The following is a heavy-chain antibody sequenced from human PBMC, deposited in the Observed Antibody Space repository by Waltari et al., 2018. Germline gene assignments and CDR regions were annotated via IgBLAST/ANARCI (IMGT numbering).Heavy chain of an antibody. J-gene: IGHJ4*02. CDR2: KSYDGSNK. CDR1: GFTFSSYA. V-gene: IGHV3-30-3*01. CDR3: ASEPRGYSSSWYVDY. Sequence: QVQLVESGGGVVQPGRSLRLSCAASGFTFSSYAMHWVRPAPGRGREVVAVKSYDGSNKYYADSVKGRFTISRDNSKNTLYLQMNSLRAEDTAVYYCASEPRGYSSSWYVDYWGQGTLVTVSS. D-gene: IGHD6-13*01.